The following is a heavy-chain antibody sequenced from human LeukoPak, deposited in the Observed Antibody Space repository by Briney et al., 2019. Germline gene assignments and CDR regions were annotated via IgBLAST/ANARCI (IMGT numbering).Heavy chain of an antibody. Sequence: ASVKVSCKASGYTFIDYYMHWVRQAPGHGLEYMGWINPNSGGTNYAQKFQGRITMTRDTSSSTAYMELSRLRSDDTAVYYCAKDKGLGDSGSFPDAFDIWGQGTMVTFSS. CDR2: INPNSGGT. CDR3: AKDKGLGDSGSFPDAFDI. V-gene: IGHV1-2*02. D-gene: IGHD1-26*01. CDR1: GYTFIDYY. J-gene: IGHJ3*02.